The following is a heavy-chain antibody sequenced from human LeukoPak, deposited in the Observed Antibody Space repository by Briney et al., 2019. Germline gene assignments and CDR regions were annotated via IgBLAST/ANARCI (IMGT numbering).Heavy chain of an antibody. Sequence: SETLSLTCTVSGGSISSSSYYWGWIRQPPGKGLEWIGSIYYSGSTYYNPSLKSRVTISVDTSKNQFSLKLSSVTAADTAVYYCARETYYYGSGSFPDYWGQGTLVTVSS. J-gene: IGHJ4*02. CDR1: GGSISSSSYY. D-gene: IGHD3-10*01. CDR2: IYYSGST. V-gene: IGHV4-39*02. CDR3: ARETYYYGSGSFPDY.